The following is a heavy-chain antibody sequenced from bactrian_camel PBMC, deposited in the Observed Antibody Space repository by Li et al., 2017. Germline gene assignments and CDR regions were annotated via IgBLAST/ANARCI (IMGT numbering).Heavy chain of an antibody. J-gene: IGHJ4*01. V-gene: IGHV3S40*01. CDR3: ATGSFDGGWYALNY. CDR1: GFIFSTYS. Sequence: DVQLVESGGGLVQPGGSLKLSCATSGFIFSTYSMSWVRQAPGKGLEWVSSIKSDGSRTVYGDSVKGRFSISRANAKNLVYLHLYDLKTEDTGVYYCATGSFDGGWYALNYWGQGTQVTVS. D-gene: IGHD6*01. CDR2: IKSDGSRT.